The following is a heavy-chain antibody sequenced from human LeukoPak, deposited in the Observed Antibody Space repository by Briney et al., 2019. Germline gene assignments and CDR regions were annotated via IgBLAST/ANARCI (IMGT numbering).Heavy chain of an antibody. CDR1: GYTLTSYD. Sequence: ASVKVSCKASGYTLTSYDINWVRQATGQGLEWMGWMNPNSGRTGYAQNFQGRITITRNTSISTAYLELSSLRSDDTAVYYCTSETSSRYFDYWGQGTLVTVSS. J-gene: IGHJ4*02. CDR2: MNPNSGRT. V-gene: IGHV1-8*01. CDR3: TSETSSRYFDY.